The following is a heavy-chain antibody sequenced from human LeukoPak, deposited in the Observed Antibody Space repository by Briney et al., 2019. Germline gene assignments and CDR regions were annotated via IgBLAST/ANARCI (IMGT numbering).Heavy chain of an antibody. CDR2: ISSSGSTI. V-gene: IGHV3-48*03. D-gene: IGHD6-6*01. Sequence: GGSLRLSCAASGFTFSSYEMNWARQAPGKGLEWVSYISSSGSTIYYADSVKGRFTISRDNAKNSLYLQMNSLRAEDTAVYYCAAERPKLRLARHQHWGQGILVTVSS. J-gene: IGHJ1*01. CDR1: GFTFSSYE. CDR3: AAERPKLRLARHQH.